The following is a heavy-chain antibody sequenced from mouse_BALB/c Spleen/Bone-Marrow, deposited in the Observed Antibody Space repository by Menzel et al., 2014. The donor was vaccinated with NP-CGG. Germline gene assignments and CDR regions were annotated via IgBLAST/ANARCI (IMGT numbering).Heavy chain of an antibody. CDR2: IDPANGNT. Sequence: EVQLQESGAELVKPGASVKLSCTASGFNIKDTHMHWVKQRPEQGLEWIGRIDPANGNTKYDPKFQGKATITADTSSNTAYLQLSSLTSEDTAVYYCARGYDGFAYWGQGTLVTVSA. D-gene: IGHD2-2*01. V-gene: IGHV14-3*02. CDR1: GFNIKDTH. J-gene: IGHJ3*01. CDR3: ARGYDGFAY.